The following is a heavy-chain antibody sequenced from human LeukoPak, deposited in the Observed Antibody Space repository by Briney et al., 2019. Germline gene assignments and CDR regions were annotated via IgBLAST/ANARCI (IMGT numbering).Heavy chain of an antibody. Sequence: GESLQISCQGSGSTFASYWIGWLRQLPGKGLEWMGIIYPGDSDTTYNPSFQGRVTISADKSISTAYLQWSSLKASDTAMYYCARKRGTFDFWGQGTLVTVSS. CDR2: IYPGDSDT. CDR1: GSTFASYW. J-gene: IGHJ4*02. V-gene: IGHV5-51*01. CDR3: ARKRGTFDF.